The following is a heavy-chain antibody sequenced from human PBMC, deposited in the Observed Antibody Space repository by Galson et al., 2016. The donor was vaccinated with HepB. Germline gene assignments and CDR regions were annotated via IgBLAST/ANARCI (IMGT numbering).Heavy chain of an antibody. J-gene: IGHJ3*01. V-gene: IGHV3-9*01. D-gene: IGHD6-6*01. CDR1: GFTFDDHA. CDR3: AKDRGQLVRADAFDL. CDR2: ITWYSGNL. Sequence: SLRLSCAASGFTFDDHAMDWVRQVPGKGLEWVAGITWYSGNLAYADSVKGRFTISRDNAKNSLALEMNSLRPDDTALYFCAKDRGQLVRADAFDLWGQGTMVTVSS.